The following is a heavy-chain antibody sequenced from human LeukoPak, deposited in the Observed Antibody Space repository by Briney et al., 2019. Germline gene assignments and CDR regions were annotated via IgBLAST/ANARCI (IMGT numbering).Heavy chain of an antibody. V-gene: IGHV3-48*01. CDR2: ISSSSSTI. Sequence: GGSLRLSCAASGFTFSSYSMNWVRQAPGKGLEWVSYISSSSSTIYYADSVKGRFNISRDNPKNTLFLQMNSLRTEDTAMYYCAKTLAAGGTMGNFQHFAYWGQGTLVTVSS. CDR1: GFTFSSYS. J-gene: IGHJ4*02. CDR3: AKTLAAGGTMGNFQHFAY. D-gene: IGHD6-13*01.